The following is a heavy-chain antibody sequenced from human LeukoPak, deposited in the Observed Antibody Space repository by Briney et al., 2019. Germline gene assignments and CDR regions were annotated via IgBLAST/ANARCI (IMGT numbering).Heavy chain of an antibody. Sequence: GGSLRLSCAGSGFTFSDYTMHWVRQGPGKGLEYVSAITANARSKYHADPVRGRFTIPRDNYKDTVYLQMGSVRPEDRAVYYCARGPSSYFYMDVWGKGTTVTISS. V-gene: IGHV3-64*02. J-gene: IGHJ6*03. CDR2: ITANARSK. CDR3: ARGPSSYFYMDV. CDR1: GFTFSDYT.